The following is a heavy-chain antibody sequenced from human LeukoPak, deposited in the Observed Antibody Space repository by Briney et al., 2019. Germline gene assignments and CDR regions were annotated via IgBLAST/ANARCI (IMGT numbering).Heavy chain of an antibody. J-gene: IGHJ4*02. CDR3: ARRGYSSPDY. CDR1: GGSISSSRYY. CDR2: IYYSGST. D-gene: IGHD6-19*01. Sequence: PSETLSLTCTVSGGSISSSRYYWGWIRQPPGKGLEWIGSIYYSGSTYDNPSLKSRATISVDTSKNQFSLKLSSVTAADTAVYYCARRGYSSPDYWGQGTLVTVSS. V-gene: IGHV4-39*01.